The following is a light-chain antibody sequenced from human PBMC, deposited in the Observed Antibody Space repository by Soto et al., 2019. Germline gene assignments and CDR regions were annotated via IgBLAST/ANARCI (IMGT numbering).Light chain of an antibody. V-gene: IGKV3-15*01. CDR2: DTS. Sequence: IVMTRSAATGSGSPVGGGRVCWRASQGIGDTLAWYQHKPGQTPRLLIYDTSTRATGVPARFSGSRSGTEFTLTINSLQSEDFAVYYCQRYTNRPLTFGGGTKL. CDR1: QGIGDT. CDR3: QRYTNRPLT. J-gene: IGKJ4*01.